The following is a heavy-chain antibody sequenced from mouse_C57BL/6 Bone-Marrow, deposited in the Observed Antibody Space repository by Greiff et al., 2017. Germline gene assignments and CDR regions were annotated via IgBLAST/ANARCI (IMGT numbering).Heavy chain of an antibody. D-gene: IGHD1-1*01. CDR1: EYEFPSYD. V-gene: IGHV5-2*01. CDR2: INSDGGST. J-gene: IGHJ1*03. Sequence: EVKLMESGGGLVQPGESLKLSCESNEYEFPSYDMSWVRKTPEQRLELVAAINSDGGSTYYPDTMERRFTISRDNTKKTLYLQMSSLRSEDTALYYCAMSTVVATDWYCDVWGTGTTVTVSS. CDR3: AMSTVVATDWYCDV.